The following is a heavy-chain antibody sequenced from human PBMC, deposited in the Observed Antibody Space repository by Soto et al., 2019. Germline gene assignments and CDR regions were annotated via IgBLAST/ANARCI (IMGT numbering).Heavy chain of an antibody. CDR3: AKEVIAARPYYFDH. CDR1: GFTFNNYA. D-gene: IGHD6-6*01. V-gene: IGHV3-23*01. CDR2: ISASGAYT. Sequence: GGSLRLSCAASGFTFNNYAVSWARQTPGKGLEWVATISASGAYTFYADSVKGRFTISRDNSQNTLFLHMRSLRAGDTATYYCAKEVIAARPYYFDHWGHGTLVTVSS. J-gene: IGHJ4*01.